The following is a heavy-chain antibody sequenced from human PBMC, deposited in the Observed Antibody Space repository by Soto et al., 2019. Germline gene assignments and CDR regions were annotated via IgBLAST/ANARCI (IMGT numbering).Heavy chain of an antibody. Sequence: SETLSLTCTVSGDSLKFYYWSWIRQPPGKGLEWIGYVYSSGSTYYNPSLKSRVTISVDTSKNHFSLELNSVTAADTAVYYCARSGDLGLFDFWGQGTLVTVSS. CDR3: ARSGDLGLFDF. J-gene: IGHJ4*02. CDR2: VYSSGST. D-gene: IGHD1-26*01. V-gene: IGHV4-59*01. CDR1: GDSLKFYY.